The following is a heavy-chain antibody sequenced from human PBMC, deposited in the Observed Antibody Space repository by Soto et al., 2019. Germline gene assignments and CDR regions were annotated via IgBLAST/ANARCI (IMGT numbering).Heavy chain of an antibody. CDR1: GYTFTSYG. V-gene: IGHV1-18*01. CDR3: ARGLMGAVAGIISYYYYGMDV. Sequence: ASAKVSCKASGYTFTSYGISWVRQAPGQGLEWMGWISAYNGNTNYAQKLQGRVTMTTDTSTSTAYMELKSLRSDDTAVYYCARGLMGAVAGIISYYYYGMDVWGQGTTVTVSS. D-gene: IGHD6-19*01. CDR2: ISAYNGNT. J-gene: IGHJ6*02.